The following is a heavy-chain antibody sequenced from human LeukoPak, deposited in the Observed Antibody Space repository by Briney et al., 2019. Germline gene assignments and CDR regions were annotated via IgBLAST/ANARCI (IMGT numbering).Heavy chain of an antibody. V-gene: IGHV3-73*01. Sequence: GSLRLSCAASGFTFSGSAMHWVRQASGKELEWVSRIRSKANSYATAYAASVKGRFTISRDDSKNTAYLQMNSLKTEDTAVYYCTRLYCSSTSCLNWFDPWGQGTLVTVSS. CDR1: GFTFSGSA. J-gene: IGHJ5*02. CDR3: TRLYCSSTSCLNWFDP. CDR2: IRSKANSYAT. D-gene: IGHD2-2*01.